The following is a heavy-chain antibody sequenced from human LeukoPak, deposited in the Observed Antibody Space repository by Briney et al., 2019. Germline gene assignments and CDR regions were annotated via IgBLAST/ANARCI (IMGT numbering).Heavy chain of an antibody. CDR1: GGSVSSGSYY. CDR2: IYYSGST. J-gene: IGHJ5*02. D-gene: IGHD3-10*01. CDR3: AQGDRSYYNWFDP. V-gene: IGHV4-61*01. Sequence: PSETLSLTCTVSGGSVSSGSYYWSWIRQPPGKGLEWIGYIYYSGSTNYNPSLKSRVTISVDTSKNQFSLKLSSVTAADTAVYYCAQGDRSYYNWFDPWGQGTLVTVSS.